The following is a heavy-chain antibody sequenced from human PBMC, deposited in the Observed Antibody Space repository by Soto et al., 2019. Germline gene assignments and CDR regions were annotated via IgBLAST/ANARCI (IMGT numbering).Heavy chain of an antibody. D-gene: IGHD5-12*01. J-gene: IGHJ4*02. V-gene: IGHV3-48*02. Sequence: GSLRVACAPGGFSLTSYSMDWGRQAPGKGLGWVSFIHTSSSTIYYADSVKGRFTISRDNAKNSLYLQMNSLRDEDPAVSYWASATPYIPAFAFWGEGALVQVSS. CDR3: ASATPYIPAFAF. CDR2: IHTSSSTI. CDR1: GFSLTSYS.